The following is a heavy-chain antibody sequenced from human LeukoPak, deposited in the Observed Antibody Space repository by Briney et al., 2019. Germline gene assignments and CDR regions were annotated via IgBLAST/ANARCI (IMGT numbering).Heavy chain of an antibody. CDR2: IGGRDDRT. V-gene: IGHV3-23*01. Sequence: GGSLRLSCAASGFTFSNYAMIWVRQAPGKGLEWVSIIGGRDDRTYYADSVKGRFTISRDNSKNTLYLQMNSLRGEDTAVYYCAKDPNPFYDFWSGYKWGQGTLVTVSS. D-gene: IGHD3-3*01. CDR3: AKDPNPFYDFWSGYK. CDR1: GFTFSNYA. J-gene: IGHJ4*02.